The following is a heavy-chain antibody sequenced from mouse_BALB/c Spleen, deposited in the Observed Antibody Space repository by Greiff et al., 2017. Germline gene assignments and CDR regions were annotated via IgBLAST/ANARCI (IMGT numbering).Heavy chain of an antibody. CDR2: ISSGSSTI. V-gene: IGHV5-17*02. CDR3: ARWGSTMSPPGAMDY. D-gene: IGHD2-4*01. CDR1: GFTFSSFG. Sequence: EVKLVESGGDLVKPGGSLKLSCAASGFTFSSFGMHWVRQAPEKGLEWVAYISSGSSTIYYADTVKGRFTISRDNPKNTLFLQMTSLRSEDTAMYYCARWGSTMSPPGAMDYWGQGTSVTVSS. J-gene: IGHJ4*01.